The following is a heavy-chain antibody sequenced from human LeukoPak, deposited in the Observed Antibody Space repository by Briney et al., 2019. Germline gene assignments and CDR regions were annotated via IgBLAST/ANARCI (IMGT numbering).Heavy chain of an antibody. CDR3: ARGFCSGGNCRLFDY. J-gene: IGHJ4*02. V-gene: IGHV1-2*02. Sequence: ASVKVSCKASGYTFTDYYMYWVRQAPGQGLEWMGWIHPNSGGTKYAQKFQGRVTMTRDTSISTAYMDVSSLRSDDTALYYCARGFCSGGNCRLFDYWGQGTLVTVSS. D-gene: IGHD2-15*01. CDR2: IHPNSGGT. CDR1: GYTFTDYY.